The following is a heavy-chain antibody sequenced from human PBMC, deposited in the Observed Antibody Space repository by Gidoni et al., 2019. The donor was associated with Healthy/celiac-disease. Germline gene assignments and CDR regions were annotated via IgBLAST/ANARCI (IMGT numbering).Heavy chain of an antibody. Sequence: QVQLQESGPGLVKPSETLSLTCTVSGGSISSYYWSWIRQPPGKGLEWIGYIYYSGSTNYNPSLKSRVTISVDTSKNQFSLKLSSVTAADTAVYYCARDYDILTGSWFDPWGQGTLVTVSS. CDR2: IYYSGST. CDR1: GGSISSYY. V-gene: IGHV4-59*01. CDR3: ARDYDILTGSWFDP. J-gene: IGHJ5*02. D-gene: IGHD3-9*01.